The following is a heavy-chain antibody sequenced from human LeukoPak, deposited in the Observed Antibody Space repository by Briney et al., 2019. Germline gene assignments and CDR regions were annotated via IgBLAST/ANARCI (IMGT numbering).Heavy chain of an antibody. V-gene: IGHV4-61*01. CDR2: IYYSGST. Sequence: SETLSLTCTVSANSIISGYYWGWIRQPPGKGLEWIGYIYYSGSTNYNPSLKSRVTISVDTSKNQFSLKLSSVTAADTAVYYCARDIASYYYYMDVWGKGTTVTVSS. CDR3: ARDIASYYYYMDV. J-gene: IGHJ6*03. D-gene: IGHD6-13*01. CDR1: ANSIISGYY.